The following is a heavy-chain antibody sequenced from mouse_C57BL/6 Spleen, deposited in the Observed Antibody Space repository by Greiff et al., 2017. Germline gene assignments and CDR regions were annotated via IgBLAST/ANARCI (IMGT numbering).Heavy chain of an antibody. Sequence: VQLQQPGAELVMPGASVKLSCKASGYTFTSYWMHWVKQRPGQGLEWIGEIDPSDSYTNYNQKFKGKSTLTVDKSSSTAYIQLSSLTSEDSAVYYCARSLTGSGAYWGQGTLVTVSA. D-gene: IGHD4-1*01. V-gene: IGHV1-69*01. CDR3: ARSLTGSGAY. CDR2: IDPSDSYT. CDR1: GYTFTSYW. J-gene: IGHJ3*01.